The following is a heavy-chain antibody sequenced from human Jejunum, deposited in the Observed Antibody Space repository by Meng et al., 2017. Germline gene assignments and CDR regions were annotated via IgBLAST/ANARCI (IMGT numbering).Heavy chain of an antibody. V-gene: IGHV4-39*07. CDR3: VREKRRTYYFDY. CDR2: VFYSGTT. D-gene: IGHD3-16*01. Sequence: QLQLQESGPGLVKPSETLSLTCTVSGGSISSRSYYWGWIRQPPGKGLEWIASVFYSGTTYYNPSLQSRATISIDTSKNQFSMRLTSVTAADTAVYYCVREKRRTYYFDYWGQGTLVTVSS. CDR1: GGSISSRSYY. J-gene: IGHJ4*02.